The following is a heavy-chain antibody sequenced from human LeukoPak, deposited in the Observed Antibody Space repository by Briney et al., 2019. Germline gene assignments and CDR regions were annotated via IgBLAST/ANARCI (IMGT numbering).Heavy chain of an antibody. CDR2: ISYDGSNK. J-gene: IGHJ4*02. V-gene: IGHV3-30-3*01. CDR3: AKDDRLEPVRGAPLDY. CDR1: GFTFSSYA. D-gene: IGHD3-10*01. Sequence: GGSLRLSCAASGFTFSSYAMHWVRQAPGKGLEWVAVISYDGSNKYYADSVKGRFTISRDNSKNTLYLQMNSLRAEDTAVYYCAKDDRLEPVRGAPLDYWGQGTLVTVSS.